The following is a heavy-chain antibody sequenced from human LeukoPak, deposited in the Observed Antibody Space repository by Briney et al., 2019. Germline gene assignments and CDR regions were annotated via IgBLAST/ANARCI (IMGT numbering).Heavy chain of an antibody. CDR1: GCTFSSYE. CDR2: ISSSGSTI. D-gene: IGHD3-22*01. CDR3: AKEVGYDSSGYLSY. V-gene: IGHV3-48*03. Sequence: GGSLRLSCAASGCTFSSYEMNWVRQAPGKGLEWVSYISSSGSTIYYADSVKGRFTISRDNAKNTLYLQMNSLRAEDTAVYYCAKEVGYDSSGYLSYWGQGTLVTVSS. J-gene: IGHJ4*02.